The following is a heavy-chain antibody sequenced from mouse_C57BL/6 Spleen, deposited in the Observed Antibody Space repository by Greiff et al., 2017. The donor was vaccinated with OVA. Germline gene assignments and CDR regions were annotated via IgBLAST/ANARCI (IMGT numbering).Heavy chain of an antibody. V-gene: IGHV14-4*01. CDR2: IDPENGDT. CDR3: PRHYYGSSLDY. CDR1: GFNIKDDY. Sequence: VQLQQSGAELVRPGASVKLSCTASGFNIKDDYMHWVKQRPEQGLEWIGWIDPENGDTEYASKFQGKATITADTSSNTAYLQLSSLTSEDTAGYYCPRHYYGSSLDYWGQGTTLTVSS. D-gene: IGHD1-1*01. J-gene: IGHJ2*01.